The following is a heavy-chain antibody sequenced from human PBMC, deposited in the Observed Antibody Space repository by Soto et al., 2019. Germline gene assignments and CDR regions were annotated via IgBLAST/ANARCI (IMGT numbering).Heavy chain of an antibody. D-gene: IGHD6-19*01. J-gene: IGHJ4*01. V-gene: IGHV3-33*01. CDR1: GFSFSTYG. CDR2: IWYDGNNR. Sequence: PGGSLRLSCTASGFSFSTYGMHWVRQGPSKGMEGVAYIWYDGNNRDYGNLVEGRFTISRDNSKNTLYLEMNSLRAEDTAMYYCVRDMWQFCDSSSCHYFDYWGQGSLVTVCS. CDR3: VRDMWQFCDSSSCHYFDY.